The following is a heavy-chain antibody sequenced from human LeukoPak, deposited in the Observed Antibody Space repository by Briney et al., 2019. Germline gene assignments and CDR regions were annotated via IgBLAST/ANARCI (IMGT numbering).Heavy chain of an antibody. D-gene: IGHD3-22*01. CDR3: ARVGPGVYYYDSSGYYPYYFDY. Sequence: KASETLSLTCAVYGGSFSGYYWSWIRQPPGKGLEWIGEINHSGSTNYNPSLKSRVTISVDTSKNQLSLKLSSVTAADTAVYYCARVGPGVYYYDSSGYYPYYFDYWGQGTLVTVSS. CDR1: GGSFSGYY. J-gene: IGHJ4*02. CDR2: INHSGST. V-gene: IGHV4-34*01.